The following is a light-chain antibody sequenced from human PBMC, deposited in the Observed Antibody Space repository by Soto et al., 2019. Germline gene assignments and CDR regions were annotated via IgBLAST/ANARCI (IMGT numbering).Light chain of an antibody. CDR2: DAS. CDR1: QSVSSY. J-gene: IGKJ5*01. CDR3: QQRSTWPPSIS. Sequence: ENVLTQSPCRLSLYPGERATLSCRAIQSVSSYLAWYQQKPGQAPRLLIYDASNRATGIPARFSGSGSGTDFTLTISSLEPEEFAGYYCQQRSTWPPSISFGHGTRLEIK. V-gene: IGKV3-11*01.